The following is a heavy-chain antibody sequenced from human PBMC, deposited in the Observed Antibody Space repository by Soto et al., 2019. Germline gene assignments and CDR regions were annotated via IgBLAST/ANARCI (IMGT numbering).Heavy chain of an antibody. V-gene: IGHV4-4*02. D-gene: IGHD6-19*01. Sequence: QVQLQESGPGLVKPSGTLSLTCAVSGGSISSSNWWSWVRQPPGKGLEWIGEIYHSGSTNYNPSPQTRVTISADKSKNQFPLKLNSVTAADTAVYYCARSALAGTRFDYWGQGTLVTVSS. J-gene: IGHJ4*02. CDR2: IYHSGST. CDR1: GGSISSSNW. CDR3: ARSALAGTRFDY.